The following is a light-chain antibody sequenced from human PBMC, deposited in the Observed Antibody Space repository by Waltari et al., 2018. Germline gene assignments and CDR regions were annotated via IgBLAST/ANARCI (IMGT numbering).Light chain of an antibody. CDR2: DLN. V-gene: IGLV2-14*03. J-gene: IGLJ1*01. CDR3: VSYTTGSTIYV. Sequence: HFALTQTASVSGSPGQSVTISCAGTSSDVDNYNSVSWYQNSPGTAPKLILYDLNSRPSGISHRFSGSKSGNTASLTISGLQADDEADYFCVSYTTGSTIYVFGSGTTVTVL. CDR1: SSDVDNYNS.